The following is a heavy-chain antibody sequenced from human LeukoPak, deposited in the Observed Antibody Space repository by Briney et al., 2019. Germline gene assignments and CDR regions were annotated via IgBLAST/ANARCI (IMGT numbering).Heavy chain of an antibody. Sequence: ASVKVSCKASGYTFTGYYMHWVRQAPGQGLEWMGRINPNSGGTNYAQKFQGRVTMTSNTSISTAYMELSRLRSDDTAVYYCARRSANWFDPWGQGNLVTVSS. V-gene: IGHV1-2*06. CDR2: INPNSGGT. CDR3: ARRSANWFDP. CDR1: GYTFTGYY. J-gene: IGHJ5*02.